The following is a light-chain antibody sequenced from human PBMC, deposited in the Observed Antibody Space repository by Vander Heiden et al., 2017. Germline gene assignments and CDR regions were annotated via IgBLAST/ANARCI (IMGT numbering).Light chain of an antibody. V-gene: IGKV3-11*01. J-gene: IGKJ5*01. Sequence: IVLTQSRATLFLSPGDRATLSCRASQSVCSYLAWYRQKPGQAPRLLIYAASNRATGIPARFSGSGSGTDFTLTISSLEPEDFAVYYCQQRSNWPITFGQGTRLEIK. CDR2: AAS. CDR3: QQRSNWPIT. CDR1: QSVCSY.